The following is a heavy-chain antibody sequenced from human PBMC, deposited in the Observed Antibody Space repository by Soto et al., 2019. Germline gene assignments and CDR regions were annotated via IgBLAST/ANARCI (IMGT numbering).Heavy chain of an antibody. CDR1: DGCSIRCY. CDR2: IYYSGST. D-gene: IGHD6-13*01. CDR3: ARLSSIAAAGTLDY. V-gene: IGHV4-59*08. Sequence: SETHSLTSPVGDGCSIRCYWSWIRQPPGKGLEWIGYIYYSGSTNYNPSLKSRVTISVDTSKSQFSLKLSSVTAADTAVYYCARLSSIAAAGTLDYWGQGTLVTVSS. J-gene: IGHJ4*02.